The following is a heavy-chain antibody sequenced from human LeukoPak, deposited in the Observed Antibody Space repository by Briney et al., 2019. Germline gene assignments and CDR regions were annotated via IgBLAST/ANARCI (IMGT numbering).Heavy chain of an antibody. D-gene: IGHD6-19*01. Sequence: GGSLRLSCVASGFDFSTYSIDWVRQAPGKGLEWVSYICSSSSNMYHADSVKGRFTISRDNAKNSLHLQMNSLRAEDTAVYYCARVGRSGWTVDYWGQGTLVTVSS. CDR3: ARVGRSGWTVDY. J-gene: IGHJ4*02. V-gene: IGHV3-48*04. CDR1: GFDFSTYS. CDR2: ICSSSSNM.